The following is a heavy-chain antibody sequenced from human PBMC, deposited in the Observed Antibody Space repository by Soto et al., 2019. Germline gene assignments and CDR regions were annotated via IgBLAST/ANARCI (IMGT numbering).Heavy chain of an antibody. CDR3: ARSGYSYGPFDY. Sequence: EVQLVESGGGLIQPGGSLRLSCAASGFTVSSTYMSWVRQAPGKGLEWVSVIYSGGSTYYADSVKGRFTISRDNSKNTLNLQMNSLRAEDTYVYYYARSGYSYGPFDYWGQGTLVTVSS. J-gene: IGHJ4*02. V-gene: IGHV3-53*01. CDR2: IYSGGST. D-gene: IGHD5-18*01. CDR1: GFTVSSTY.